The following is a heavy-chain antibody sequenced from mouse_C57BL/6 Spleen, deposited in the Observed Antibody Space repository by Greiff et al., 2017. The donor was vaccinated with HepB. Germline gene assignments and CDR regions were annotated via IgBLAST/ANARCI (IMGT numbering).Heavy chain of an antibody. CDR2: SRNKANDYTT. J-gene: IGHJ4*01. CDR1: GFTFSDFY. V-gene: IGHV7-1*01. Sequence: DVKLVESGGGLVQSGRSLRLSCATSGFTFSDFYMEWVRQAPGKGLEWIAASRNKANDYTTEYSASVKGRFIVSRDTSQSILYLQMNALRAEDTAIYYCARDDPHYSYAMDYWGQGTSVTVSS. D-gene: IGHD1-2*01. CDR3: ARDDPHYSYAMDY.